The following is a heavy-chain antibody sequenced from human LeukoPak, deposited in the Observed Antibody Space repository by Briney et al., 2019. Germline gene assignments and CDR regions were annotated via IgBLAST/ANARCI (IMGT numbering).Heavy chain of an antibody. Sequence: PGGSLRLACAASGFTFSSHGMHWASQAPGKGLEWVAVISYDGSNKYYADSVKGRFTISRDNSKNTLYLQMNSLRAEDTAVYYCAKAGYCSGGSCWSDFDYWGQGTLVTVSS. CDR1: GFTFSSHG. J-gene: IGHJ4*02. D-gene: IGHD2-15*01. V-gene: IGHV3-30*18. CDR3: AKAGYCSGGSCWSDFDY. CDR2: ISYDGSNK.